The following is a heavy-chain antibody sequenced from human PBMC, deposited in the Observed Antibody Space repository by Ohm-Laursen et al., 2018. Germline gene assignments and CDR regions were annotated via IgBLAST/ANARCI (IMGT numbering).Heavy chain of an antibody. J-gene: IGHJ4*02. V-gene: IGHV3-7*01. CDR3: ARVPTRPFTHHDY. CDR1: GFTFSSYL. Sequence: SLRLSCAASGFTFSSYLMSWVRQAPGKGLEWVANIKQDGSEKYYVDSVKGRFTISRDNAKNSLYLQMNSLRAEDTAVYYCARVPTRPFTHHDYWGQGTLVTVSS. CDR2: IKQDGSEK. D-gene: IGHD2-15*01.